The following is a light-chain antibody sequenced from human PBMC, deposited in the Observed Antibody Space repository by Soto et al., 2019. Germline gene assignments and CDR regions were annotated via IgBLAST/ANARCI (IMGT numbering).Light chain of an antibody. V-gene: IGLV2-8*01. J-gene: IGLJ3*02. CDR2: EGT. Sequence: QSALTQPPSASGSPGQSVTISCTGTKSDIGVYDFVSWYQHHPGKAPRLIIYEGTTRPSGVSYRFSGSKSGNTASLTISGLQAEDEADYFCCSYAATFSVFGGGTKLTVL. CDR3: CSYAATFSV. CDR1: KSDIGVYDF.